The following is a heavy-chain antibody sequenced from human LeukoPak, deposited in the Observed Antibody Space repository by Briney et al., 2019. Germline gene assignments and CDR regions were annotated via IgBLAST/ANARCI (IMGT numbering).Heavy chain of an antibody. J-gene: IGHJ4*02. CDR2: IYYSGST. CDR3: ARGSYGEFDY. D-gene: IGHD1-26*01. CDR1: GGSISSGGYY. V-gene: IGHV4-31*03. Sequence: PSESLSLTCTVSGGSISSGGYYWSWIRQHPGKGLEWIGYIYYSGSTYYNPSLKSRVTISVDTSKNQFSLKLSSVTAADTAVYYCARGSYGEFDYWGQGTLVTVSS.